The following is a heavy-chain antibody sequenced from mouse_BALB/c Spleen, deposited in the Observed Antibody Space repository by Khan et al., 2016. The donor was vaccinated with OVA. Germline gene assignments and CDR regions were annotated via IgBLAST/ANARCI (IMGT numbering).Heavy chain of an antibody. CDR3: VSSSNMTTTGFWFAY. D-gene: IGHD2-4*01. Sequence: QVQLQQPGPGLVQPSQSLSITCTVSGFSLTNYGVHWVRQSPGKGLEWLGVIWSGGSTDYNTVFISRLSISKDNSKSQVFFKMNSLQTNDTAIYYCVSSSNMTTTGFWFAYWGQGTLVTVSA. V-gene: IGHV2-2*02. CDR1: GFSLTNYG. J-gene: IGHJ3*01. CDR2: IWSGGST.